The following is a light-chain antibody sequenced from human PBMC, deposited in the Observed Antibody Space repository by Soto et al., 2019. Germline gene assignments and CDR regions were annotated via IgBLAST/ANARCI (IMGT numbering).Light chain of an antibody. CDR3: VRFMSSAIAV. CDR2: STN. CDR1: SGSVSTSYY. V-gene: IGLV8-61*01. J-gene: IGLJ3*02. Sequence: QAVVTQEPSFSVSPGGTVTLTCGLSSGSVSTSYYPSWYQQTPGQAPRTLIYSTNTRSSGVPDRFSGSILGNKAALTITGAQADDESDYYCVRFMSSAIAVFGGGTKLTVL.